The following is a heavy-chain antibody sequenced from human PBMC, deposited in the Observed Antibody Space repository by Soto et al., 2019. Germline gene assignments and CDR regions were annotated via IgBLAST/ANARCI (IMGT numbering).Heavy chain of an antibody. CDR2: IIPIFGTA. J-gene: IGHJ4*02. D-gene: IGHD6-19*01. V-gene: IGHV1-69*13. Sequence: SVKVFCKASGGTFSSYAISWVRQAPGQGLEWMGGIIPIFGTANYAQRFQGRVTITADESTSTAYMELSSLRSEDTAVYYCARGGSGWTYYFDYWGQGTLVTVSS. CDR1: GGTFSSYA. CDR3: ARGGSGWTYYFDY.